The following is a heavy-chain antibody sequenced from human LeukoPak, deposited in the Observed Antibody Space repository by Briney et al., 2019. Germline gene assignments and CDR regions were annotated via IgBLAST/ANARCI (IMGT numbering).Heavy chain of an antibody. CDR2: ISAYNGNT. CDR1: AYTFTSYG. Sequence: ASVKVSCKASAYTFTSYGISWVRQAPGQGLEWMGWISAYNGNTNYAQKLQGRVTMTTDTSTSTAYMELRSLRSDDTAVYYCARVGPRYGWNDAFDIWGQGTMVTVSS. CDR3: ARVGPRYGWNDAFDI. J-gene: IGHJ3*02. D-gene: IGHD1-20*01. V-gene: IGHV1-18*01.